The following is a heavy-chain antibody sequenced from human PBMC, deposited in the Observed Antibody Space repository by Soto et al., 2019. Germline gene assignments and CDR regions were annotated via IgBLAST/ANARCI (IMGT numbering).Heavy chain of an antibody. CDR2: IYYSGST. V-gene: IGHV4-30-4*01. D-gene: IGHD6-6*01. Sequence: SETLSLTCTICGGSISSGDYYWSWIRQPPGKGLEWIGYIYYSGSTYYNPSLKSRVTISVDTSKNQFSLKLSSVTAADTAVYYCARDGSSYGMDVWGQGTTVTVSS. J-gene: IGHJ6*02. CDR3: ARDGSSYGMDV. CDR1: GGSISSGDYY.